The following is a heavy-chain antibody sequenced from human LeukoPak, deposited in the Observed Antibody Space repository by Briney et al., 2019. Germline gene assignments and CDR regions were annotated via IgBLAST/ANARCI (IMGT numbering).Heavy chain of an antibody. J-gene: IGHJ4*02. D-gene: IGHD3-16*01. V-gene: IGHV1-18*01. CDR3: AREGIVATIYDYVWGSYGYYFDY. CDR2: ISAYNGNT. Sequence: GASVKVSCKASGYTFTSYGISWVRQAPGQGLEWMGWISAYNGNTNYAQKLQGRVTMTTDTSTSTAYMELRSLRSDDTAVYYCAREGIVATIYDYVWGSYGYYFDYWGQGTLVTVSS. CDR1: GYTFTSYG.